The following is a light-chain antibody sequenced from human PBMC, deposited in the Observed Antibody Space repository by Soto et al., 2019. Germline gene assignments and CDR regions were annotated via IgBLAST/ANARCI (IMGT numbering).Light chain of an antibody. CDR1: SSDVGGYTY. CDR3: SSYAGSNSPFV. J-gene: IGLJ1*01. CDR2: AVS. Sequence: QSVLTQPPSASGSPGQSVTISCTGTSSDVGGYTYVSWYQQHPGKAPKLMIFAVSKRPSGVPDRFSGSKSGNTASLTVSGLHADDEADYFCSSYAGSNSPFVFGAGTKVSVL. V-gene: IGLV2-8*01.